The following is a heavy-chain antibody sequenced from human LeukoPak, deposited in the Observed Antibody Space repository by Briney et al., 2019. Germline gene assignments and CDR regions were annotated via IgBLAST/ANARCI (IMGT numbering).Heavy chain of an antibody. J-gene: IGHJ4*02. CDR1: GGSISSGDYY. Sequence: SQTLSLTCTVSGGSISSGDYYWSWIRQPPGKGREWIGYIYYSGSTYYNPSLKSRVTISVDTSKNQFSLKLSSVTAADTAVYYCAILYYDFWSGPFFDYWGQGTLVTVSS. D-gene: IGHD3-3*01. CDR2: IYYSGST. CDR3: AILYYDFWSGPFFDY. V-gene: IGHV4-30-4*08.